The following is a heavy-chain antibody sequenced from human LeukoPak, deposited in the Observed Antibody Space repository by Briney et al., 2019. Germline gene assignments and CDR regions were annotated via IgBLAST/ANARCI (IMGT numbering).Heavy chain of an antibody. CDR2: INHSGST. J-gene: IGHJ4*02. CDR3: ARGAPPYDYIWGSYRYIFLGLFDY. D-gene: IGHD3-16*02. V-gene: IGHV4-34*01. CDR1: VGSFSGYY. Sequence: SETLSLTCAVYVGSFSGYYWSWIRQPPGKGLEWIGEINHSGSTNYNPSPKSRVTISVDTSKNQFSLKLSSVTGADTAVYYCARGAPPYDYIWGSYRYIFLGLFDYGGQETLVTVS.